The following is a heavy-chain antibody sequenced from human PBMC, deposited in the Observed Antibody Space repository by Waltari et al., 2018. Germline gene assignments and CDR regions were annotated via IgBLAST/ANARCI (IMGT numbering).Heavy chain of an antibody. CDR3: ARESEGDSGSSDAFDI. D-gene: IGHD1-26*01. V-gene: IGHV3-33*01. CDR1: GFHFSSYG. Sequence: QVQLVESGGGVVQPGRSLRLSCAASGFHFSSYGMPWVRQAPGKGLEWVAVIWYDGSNKYYADSVKGRFTISRDNSKNTLYLQMNSLRAEDTAVYYCARESEGDSGSSDAFDIWGQGTMVTVSS. J-gene: IGHJ3*02. CDR2: IWYDGSNK.